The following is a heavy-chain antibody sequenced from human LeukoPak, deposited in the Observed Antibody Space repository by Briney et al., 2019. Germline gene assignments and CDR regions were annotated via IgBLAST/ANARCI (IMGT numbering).Heavy chain of an antibody. Sequence: PGGSLRLSCAASGFTFSNYAMSWVRQAPGKGLEWVSSIYFSGGNTYSADSVKGRFTISRDNSRNTLYLQMNSLRAKDTAVYYCVKDQGEAIVPRRFDYWGQGTLVTVSS. J-gene: IGHJ4*02. V-gene: IGHV3-23*01. CDR2: IYFSGGNT. CDR3: VKDQGEAIVPRRFDY. D-gene: IGHD6-6*01. CDR1: GFTFSNYA.